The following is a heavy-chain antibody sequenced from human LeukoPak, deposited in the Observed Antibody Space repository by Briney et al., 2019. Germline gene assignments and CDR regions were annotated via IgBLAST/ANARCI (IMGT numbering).Heavy chain of an antibody. CDR1: GFTFGRNA. V-gene: IGHV3-30*04. D-gene: IGHD3-10*01. Sequence: GGSLRLSCAASGFTFGRNAIHWVRQAPGKGLEWVTVISYDGSNKYYADSVKGRFTISRDNSKNTLYLQMNSLRAEDTAVYYCAKDLLEAGGSGSYYSFDYWGQGTLVTVSS. CDR3: AKDLLEAGGSGSYYSFDY. CDR2: ISYDGSNK. J-gene: IGHJ4*02.